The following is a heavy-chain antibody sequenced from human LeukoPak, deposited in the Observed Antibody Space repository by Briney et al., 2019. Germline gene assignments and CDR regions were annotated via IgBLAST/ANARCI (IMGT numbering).Heavy chain of an antibody. J-gene: IGHJ3*02. V-gene: IGHV4-30-4*01. CDR1: GGSISSGDYY. CDR2: IYYSGST. D-gene: IGHD3-10*01. CDR3: ARASDGYAFDI. Sequence: PSETLSLTCTVSGGSISSGDYYWSWIRQPPGKGPEWIGYIYYSGSTYYNPSLKSRVTISVDTSKNQFSLKLSSVTAADTAVYYCARASDGYAFDIWGQGTMVTVSS.